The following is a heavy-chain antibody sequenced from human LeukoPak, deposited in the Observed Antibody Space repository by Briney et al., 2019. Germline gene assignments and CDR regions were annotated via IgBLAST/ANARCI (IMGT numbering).Heavy chain of an antibody. V-gene: IGHV4-30-2*01. CDR1: GGSISSGDYS. CDR2: IYHSGSA. D-gene: IGHD1-26*01. Sequence: SQTLSLTCAVSGGSISSGDYSWGSIRQPPGKGLDFIGYIYHSGSAYYNPTLTSRVTISVDRSKNQFSLKLTSVTAADTAVYYCARKIREDAFDIWGQGTMVTVSS. CDR3: ARKIREDAFDI. J-gene: IGHJ3*02.